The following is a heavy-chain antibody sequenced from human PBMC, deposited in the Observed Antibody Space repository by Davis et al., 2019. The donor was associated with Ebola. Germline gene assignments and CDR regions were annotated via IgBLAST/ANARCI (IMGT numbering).Heavy chain of an antibody. CDR3: AADSWIQDSNSENYYYYMDV. J-gene: IGHJ6*03. D-gene: IGHD5-18*01. CDR2: IIPIFGTA. V-gene: IGHV1-69*13. CDR1: GGTFSSYA. Sequence: SVKVSCKASGGTFSSYAISWVRQAPGQGLEWMGGIIPIFGTANYAQKFQGRVTITADESTSTAYMELSSLRSEDTAVYYCAADSWIQDSNSENYYYYMDVWGKGTTVTVSS.